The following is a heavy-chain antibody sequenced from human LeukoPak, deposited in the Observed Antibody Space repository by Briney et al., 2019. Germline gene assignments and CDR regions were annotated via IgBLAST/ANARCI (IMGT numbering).Heavy chain of an antibody. D-gene: IGHD3-22*01. CDR1: GYSFSSYG. J-gene: IGHJ3*02. Sequence: ASVKVSCKASGYSFSSYGISWVRQAPGQGLEWMGWISAYNDNTKFAQNFQGRVTMTTDTPTSTAYMELRSLRSDDTAVYYCARDSPEDFYDSSGSYDFDIWGQGTMVTVSS. V-gene: IGHV1-18*01. CDR3: ARDSPEDFYDSSGSYDFDI. CDR2: ISAYNDNT.